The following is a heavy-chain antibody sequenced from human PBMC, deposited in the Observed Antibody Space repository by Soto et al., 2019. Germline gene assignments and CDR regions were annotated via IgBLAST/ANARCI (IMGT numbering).Heavy chain of an antibody. V-gene: IGHV4-39*01. D-gene: IGHD6-13*01. CDR3: ARQGRIAAAGMYYYYYYGMDV. CDR1: GGSISSSSYY. Sequence: PSETLSLTCTVSGGSISSSSYYWDWIRQPPGKGLEWIGSIYYSGSTYYNPSLKSRVTISVDTSKNQFSLKLSSVTAADTAVYYCARQGRIAAAGMYYYYYYGMDVWGQGTTVTVSS. J-gene: IGHJ6*02. CDR2: IYYSGST.